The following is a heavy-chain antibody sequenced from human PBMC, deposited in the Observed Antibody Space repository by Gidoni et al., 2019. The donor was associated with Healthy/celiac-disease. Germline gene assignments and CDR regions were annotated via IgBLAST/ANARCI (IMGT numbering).Heavy chain of an antibody. V-gene: IGHV4-59*08. CDR1: GGSISSYY. CDR2: IYYSGST. Sequence: QVQLQESGPGLVKPSETLSLTCPVSGGSISSYYWSWIRQPPGKGLEWIGYIYYSGSTKYNPSLKSRVTISVDTSKNQFSLKLSSVTAADTAVYYCARHHPSWYFDYWGQGTLVTVSS. D-gene: IGHD6-13*01. J-gene: IGHJ4*02. CDR3: ARHHPSWYFDY.